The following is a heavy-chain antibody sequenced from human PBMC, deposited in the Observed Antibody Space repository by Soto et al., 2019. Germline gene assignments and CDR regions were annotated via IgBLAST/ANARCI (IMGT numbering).Heavy chain of an antibody. J-gene: IGHJ4*02. CDR1: GFTFSSYA. Sequence: QVQLVESGGGVVQPGRSLRLSCAASGFTFSSYAMHRVRQAPGKGLEWVAVMSYDGSNKYYADSVKGRFTFSRDNSKNTLYLQMNSLRAEDTAVYYCARFKGCSGGSCYPYFDYWGQGTLVTVSS. CDR3: ARFKGCSGGSCYPYFDY. D-gene: IGHD2-15*01. V-gene: IGHV3-30-3*01. CDR2: MSYDGSNK.